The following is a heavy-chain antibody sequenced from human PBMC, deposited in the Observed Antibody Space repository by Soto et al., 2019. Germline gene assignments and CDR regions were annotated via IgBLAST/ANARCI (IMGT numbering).Heavy chain of an antibody. V-gene: IGHV1-8*01. CDR3: ARGRDHYYGSGSYSDAFDI. J-gene: IGHJ3*02. D-gene: IGHD3-10*01. CDR1: GYTFTSYD. Sequence: AASVKVSCKASGYTFTSYDINWVRQATGQGLEWMGWMNPNSGNTGYAQKFQGRVTMTRNTSISTAYMELSSLRSEDTAVYYCARGRDHYYGSGSYSDAFDIWGQGTMVTVSS. CDR2: MNPNSGNT.